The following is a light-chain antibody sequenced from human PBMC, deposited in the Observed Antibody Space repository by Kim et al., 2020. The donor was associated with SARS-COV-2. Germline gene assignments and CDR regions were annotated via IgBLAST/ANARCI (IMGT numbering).Light chain of an antibody. CDR2: RSN. CDR1: SNNVGNQG. V-gene: IGLV10-54*01. J-gene: IGLJ3*02. CDR3: SAWDSSLSAWV. Sequence: QAGLTQPPSVSKDLRQTATLTCTGNSNNVGNQGATWLQQHQGHPPKLLFYRSNNRPSGISVRLSASRSGNTASLTITGLQPEDDADYYCSAWDSSLSAWVFGGGTQLTVL.